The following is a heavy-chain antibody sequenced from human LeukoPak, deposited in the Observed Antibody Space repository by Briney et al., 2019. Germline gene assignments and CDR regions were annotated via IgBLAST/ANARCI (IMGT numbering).Heavy chain of an antibody. V-gene: IGHV1-69*05. CDR3: ARVFRGYCSSTSCYICCPDGAFDI. Sequence: SVKVSCKASGGTFSSYAISWVRQAPGQGLEWMGGLIPIFGTANYAQKFQGRVTITTDESTSTAYMELSSLRSEDAAVYYCARVFRGYCSSTSCYICCPDGAFDIWGQGTMVTVSS. CDR2: LIPIFGTA. CDR1: GGTFSSYA. J-gene: IGHJ3*02. D-gene: IGHD2-2*02.